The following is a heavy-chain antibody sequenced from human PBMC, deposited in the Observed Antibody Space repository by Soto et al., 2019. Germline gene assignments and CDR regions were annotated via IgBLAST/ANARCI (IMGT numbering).Heavy chain of an antibody. J-gene: IGHJ6*02. CDR2: INHRGSA. CDR1: GGSFRGYY. Sequence: QVQLQQWGAGLLKPSETLSLTCAVYGGSFRGYYWSWIRQPPGKGLEWIGEINHRGSANYNPSVKSRVTISVDTSRHQFSLRLTSVTAADTAMYYCARGSRVKIPAATGRDYYYHGLDVWAQGTAVTVSS. CDR3: ARGSRVKIPAATGRDYYYHGLDV. V-gene: IGHV4-34*01. D-gene: IGHD1-26*01.